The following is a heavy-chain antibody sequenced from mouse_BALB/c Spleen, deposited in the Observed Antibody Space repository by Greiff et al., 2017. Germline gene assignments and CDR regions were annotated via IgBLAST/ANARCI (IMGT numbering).Heavy chain of an antibody. CDR1: GYTFTSYT. CDR3: ARRGGKGGAWFAY. J-gene: IGHJ3*01. Sequence: QVQLQQSAAELARPGASVKMSCKASGYTFTSYTMHWVKQRPGQGLEWIGYINPSSGYTEYNQKFKDKTTLTADKSSSTAYMQLSSLTSEDSAVYYGARRGGKGGAWFAYWGQGTLVTVSA. D-gene: IGHD2-1*01. CDR2: INPSSGYT. V-gene: IGHV1-4*02.